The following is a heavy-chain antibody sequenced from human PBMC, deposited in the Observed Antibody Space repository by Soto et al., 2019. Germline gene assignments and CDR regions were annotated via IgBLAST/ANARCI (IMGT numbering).Heavy chain of an antibody. CDR1: GGSISSSSYY. CDR3: QGTIFGVVTHDY. V-gene: IGHV4-39*01. J-gene: IGHJ4*02. D-gene: IGHD3-3*01. CDR2: IYYSGST. Sequence: QLQLQESGPGLVKPSETLSLTCTVSGGSISSSSYYWGWIRQPPGKGVEWIGSIYYSGSTYYNPSLQSRVTISVDTSKNQFSLKRSSVTAADTAVYYCQGTIFGVVTHDYWGQGTLVTVSS.